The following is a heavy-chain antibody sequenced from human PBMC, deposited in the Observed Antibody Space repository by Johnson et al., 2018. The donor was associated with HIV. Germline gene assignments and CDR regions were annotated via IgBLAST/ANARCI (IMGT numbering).Heavy chain of an antibody. V-gene: IGHV3-11*04. CDR3: ERVGRGLGTEDAFDL. CDR2: ISSSGDTT. D-gene: IGHD1-14*01. J-gene: IGHJ3*01. CDR1: GFTVSINY. Sequence: QVQLVESGGGLIQPGGSLRLSCAASGFTVSINYMSWVRQAPGKGLEWVSYISSSGDTTYYTDSVKGRFSISRDTAENLLYLQMNSLRAEETAVYCCERVGRGLGTEDAFDLWGQGTMVTVSA.